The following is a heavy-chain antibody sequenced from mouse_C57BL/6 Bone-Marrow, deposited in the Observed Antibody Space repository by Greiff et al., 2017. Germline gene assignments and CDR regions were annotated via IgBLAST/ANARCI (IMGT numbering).Heavy chain of an antibody. Sequence: QVQLQQSGAELVRPGASVTLSCKASGYTFTDYEMHWVKQTPVHGLEWIGAIDPETGGTAYNQKFKGKAILTADKSSSTAYMELRSLTSEDSAVYYCTRGVPYAMDNRGQGASGTVSS. CDR2: IDPETGGT. J-gene: IGHJ4*01. CDR3: TRGVPYAMDN. CDR1: GYTFTDYE. V-gene: IGHV1-15*01.